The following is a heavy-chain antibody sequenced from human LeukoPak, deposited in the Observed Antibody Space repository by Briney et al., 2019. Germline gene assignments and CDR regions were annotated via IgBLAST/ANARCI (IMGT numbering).Heavy chain of an antibody. D-gene: IGHD3-9*01. V-gene: IGHV3-11*04. J-gene: IGHJ4*02. CDR2: ISSSGSTI. Sequence: GGSLRLSCAASGFTFSDYYMSWIRQAPGKGLEWVSYISSSGSTIYYADSVKGRFTISRDNAKNSLYLQMNSLRAEDTAVYYCARGGDTYDILTGYYFAGFDYWGQGTLVTISS. CDR1: GFTFSDYY. CDR3: ARGGDTYDILTGYYFAGFDY.